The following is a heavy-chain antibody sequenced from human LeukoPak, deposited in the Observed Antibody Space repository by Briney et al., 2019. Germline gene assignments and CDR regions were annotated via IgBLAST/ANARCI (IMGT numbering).Heavy chain of an antibody. D-gene: IGHD5-24*01. CDR3: ARYGYNSDWYFDL. CDR1: GYTLTELS. CDR2: FDPEDGET. V-gene: IGHV1-24*01. Sequence: ASVKVSCKVSGYTLTELSMHWVRQAPGKGLEWMGGFDPEDGETIYAQKFQGRVTMTKDTSTDTAYMELSSLRSEDTAVYYCARYGYNSDWYFDLWGRGTLVTVSS. J-gene: IGHJ2*01.